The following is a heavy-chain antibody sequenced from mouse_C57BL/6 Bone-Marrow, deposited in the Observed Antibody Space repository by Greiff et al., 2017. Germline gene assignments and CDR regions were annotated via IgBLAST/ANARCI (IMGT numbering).Heavy chain of an antibody. CDR2: IYPRSGNT. D-gene: IGHD3-3*01. V-gene: IGHV1-81*01. CDR3: ARDGKGTY. Sequence: VQLQQSGAELARPGASVKLSCKASGYTFTSYGISWVKQRTGQGLEWIGEIYPRSGNTYYNEKFKGKATLTADKSSSTAYMELRSLTSEDSAVYFCARDGKGTYWGQGTLVTVSA. J-gene: IGHJ3*01. CDR1: GYTFTSYG.